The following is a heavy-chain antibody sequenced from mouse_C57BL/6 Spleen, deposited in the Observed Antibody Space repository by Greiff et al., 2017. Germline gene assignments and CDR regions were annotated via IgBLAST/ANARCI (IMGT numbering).Heavy chain of an antibody. CDR2: IYPGDGDT. V-gene: IGHV1-80*01. J-gene: IGHJ2*01. CDR1: GYAFSSYW. D-gene: IGHD3-2*02. Sequence: VQLQQSGAELVKPGASVKISCKASGYAFSSYWMNWVKQRPGKGLEWIGQIYPGDGDTNSNGKFKGKATLTADKSSSAAYMQLSSLTSENSAVYFCARSSDSSCYYFDYWGPGTTLTVSS. CDR3: ARSSDSSCYYFDY.